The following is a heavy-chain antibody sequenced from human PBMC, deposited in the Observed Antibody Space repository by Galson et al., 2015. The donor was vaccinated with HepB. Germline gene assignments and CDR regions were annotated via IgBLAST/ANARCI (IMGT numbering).Heavy chain of an antibody. V-gene: IGHV2-5*02. CDR1: GFSLSTSGVG. CDR2: IYWDDDK. Sequence: PALVKPTQTLTLTCTFSGFSLSTSGVGVGWIRQPPGKALEWLALIYWDDDKRYSPSLKSRLTITKDTSKNQVVLTMTNMDPVDTATYYCAHKPRSRYCSSTSCSKRANWFDPWGQGTLVTVSS. D-gene: IGHD2-2*01. CDR3: AHKPRSRYCSSTSCSKRANWFDP. J-gene: IGHJ5*02.